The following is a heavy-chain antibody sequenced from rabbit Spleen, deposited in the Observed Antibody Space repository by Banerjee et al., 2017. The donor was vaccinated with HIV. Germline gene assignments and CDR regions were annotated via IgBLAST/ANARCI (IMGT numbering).Heavy chain of an antibody. Sequence: QQQLKETGGGLVQPGGSLTLSCKAYGFSLSTNEFNWVRQAPGKGLEYIGWISTFGSAYYANWVNGRFTISSDNAQNTVGLQLNSLTAADTATYFCARTGSSWSLNLWGPGTLVTVS. D-gene: IGHD8-1*01. CDR3: ARTGSSWSLNL. J-gene: IGHJ4*01. CDR2: ISTFGSA. CDR1: GFSLSTNE. V-gene: IGHV1S29*01.